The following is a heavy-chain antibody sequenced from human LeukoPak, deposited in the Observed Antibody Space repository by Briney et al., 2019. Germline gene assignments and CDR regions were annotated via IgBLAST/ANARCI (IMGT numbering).Heavy chain of an antibody. D-gene: IGHD2-15*01. CDR2: ISGDGSTT. CDR1: GFTFSSNW. CDR3: ARAQNTLGY. Sequence: GGSLRLSCAASGFTFSSNWMHWLRQAPGKGLVWVSHISGDGSTTNYADSVQGRFTISRDNAKNTLYLQMDSLRAEDTAVYYCARAQNTLGYWGQGTLGTVSS. J-gene: IGHJ4*02. V-gene: IGHV3-74*01.